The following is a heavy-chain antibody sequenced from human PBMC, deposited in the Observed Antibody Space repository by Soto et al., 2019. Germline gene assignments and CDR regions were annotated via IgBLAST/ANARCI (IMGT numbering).Heavy chain of an antibody. Sequence: ASVKVSCKASGGTFSSYAISWVRQAPGQGLEWMGGIIPIFGTANYAQKFQGRVTITADESTSTAYTELSSLRSEDTAVYYCARASLRGYYDSSGYYDYYYGMDVWGQGTTVTVSS. J-gene: IGHJ6*02. D-gene: IGHD3-22*01. V-gene: IGHV1-69*13. CDR3: ARASLRGYYDSSGYYDYYYGMDV. CDR2: IIPIFGTA. CDR1: GGTFSSYA.